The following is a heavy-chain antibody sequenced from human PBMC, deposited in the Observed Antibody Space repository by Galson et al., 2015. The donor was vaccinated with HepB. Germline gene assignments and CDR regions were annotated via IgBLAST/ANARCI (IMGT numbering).Heavy chain of an antibody. D-gene: IGHD5-12*01. CDR2: TYYRSKWYN. CDR1: GDSVSSNSAA. J-gene: IGHJ2*01. Sequence: CAISGDSVSSNSAAWNWTRQSPSRGLEWLGRTYYRSKWYNDYAVSVKSRITINPDTSKNQFSLQLNSVTPEDTAVYYCARGDSGYAPSGFDLWGRGTLVTVSS. CDR3: ARGDSGYAPSGFDL. V-gene: IGHV6-1*01.